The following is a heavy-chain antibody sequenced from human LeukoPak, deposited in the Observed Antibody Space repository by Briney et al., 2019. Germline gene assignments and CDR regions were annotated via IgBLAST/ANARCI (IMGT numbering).Heavy chain of an antibody. D-gene: IGHD2-2*01. CDR1: GFTFSTYT. CDR3: VKLGCISITCYGNF. J-gene: IGHJ4*02. V-gene: IGHV3-64D*06. Sequence: GGSLRLSCSASGFTFSTYTMHWVRQAPGKGLEYVSAISSNGGDTNYADSVKGRFTIFRDNSKNTLHLQMSSLRAEDTAVYYCVKLGCISITCYGNFWGQGTLVTVSS. CDR2: ISSNGGDT.